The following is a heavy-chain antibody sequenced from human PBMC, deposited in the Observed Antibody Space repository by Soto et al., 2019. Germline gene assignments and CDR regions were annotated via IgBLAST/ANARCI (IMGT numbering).Heavy chain of an antibody. CDR2: ISGNGEII. V-gene: IGHV3-11*01. J-gene: IGHJ4*02. CDR1: GFTFSDYY. D-gene: IGHD4-17*01. Sequence: QVQLVESGGDLVMPGGSLRLSCAASGFTFSDYYIHWIRRAPGKGVEWISYISGNGEIIQYAASARGRFTISRDNAENSVYLEMDSLRAEDTALYYCARDVDADFRTDFDYWGRGTLVTVSS. CDR3: ARDVDADFRTDFDY.